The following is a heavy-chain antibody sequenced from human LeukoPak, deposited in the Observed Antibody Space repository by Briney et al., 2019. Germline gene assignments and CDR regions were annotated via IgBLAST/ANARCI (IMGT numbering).Heavy chain of an antibody. V-gene: IGHV3-7*03. CDR3: TRVFGGYDFSDY. CDR2: IKKDGSKK. CDR1: GFTFSSYW. J-gene: IGHJ4*02. D-gene: IGHD3-3*01. Sequence: GGSLRLSCAASGFTFSSYWMSWVGQAPGKGLEGVADIKKDGSKKYYVDSVEGRFTISRDNAKNSLYLQMDSLRVDDTAVYYCTRVFGGYDFSDYWGQGTLVTVSS.